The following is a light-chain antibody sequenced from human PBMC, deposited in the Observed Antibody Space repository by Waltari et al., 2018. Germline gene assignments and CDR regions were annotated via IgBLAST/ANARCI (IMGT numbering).Light chain of an antibody. CDR1: KLGDKY. Sequence: SYELTQPPSVSVSPGQTASITCSGDKLGDKYVYWYQQKPGQSPVLVIYEDGKGPSGIPERFSGSNSGNKATLTISGTQAMDEADYYCQAWDTRNVIFGGGTKLTVL. V-gene: IGLV3-1*01. J-gene: IGLJ2*01. CDR2: EDG. CDR3: QAWDTRNVI.